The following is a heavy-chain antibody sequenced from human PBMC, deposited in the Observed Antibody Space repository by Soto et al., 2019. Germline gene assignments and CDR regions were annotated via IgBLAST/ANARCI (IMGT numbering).Heavy chain of an antibody. CDR3: TSSYYYGMDV. J-gene: IGHJ6*02. Sequence: PGESLKISCAASGFTFSGSAMHWVRQASGKGLEWVGRIRSKANSYATAYAASVKGRFTISRDDSKNTAYLQMNSLKTEDTAVYYCTSSYYYGMDVWGQGTTVTVSS. CDR2: IRSKANSYAT. V-gene: IGHV3-73*01. CDR1: GFTFSGSA.